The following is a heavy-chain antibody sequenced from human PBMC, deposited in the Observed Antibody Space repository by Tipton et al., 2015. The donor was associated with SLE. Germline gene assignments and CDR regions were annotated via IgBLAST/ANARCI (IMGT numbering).Heavy chain of an antibody. Sequence: TLSLTCTVSGYSISSGYYWGWIRQPPGKGLEWIGSIHYSGGTYYNPSLKSRGTISVDTSKNQFSLKLTSVTAADTAVYCCASLDFWSGYWGFQHWGQGTLVTVSS. V-gene: IGHV4-38-2*02. CDR1: GYSISSGYY. J-gene: IGHJ1*01. CDR3: ASLDFWSGYWGFQH. D-gene: IGHD3-3*01. CDR2: IHYSGGT.